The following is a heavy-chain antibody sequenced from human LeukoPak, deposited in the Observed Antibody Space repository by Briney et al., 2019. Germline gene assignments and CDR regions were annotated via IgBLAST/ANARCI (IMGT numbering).Heavy chain of an antibody. CDR1: GFNFSSYV. CDR2: LWYDGSNK. D-gene: IGHD2-8*02. CDR3: AKDMTEGVLSMDV. Sequence: GGSLRLSCVASGFNFSSYVMHWVRQAPGKGLEWVAVLWYDGSNKYSADSVKGRFTFSRDNSKNTLYLQMNSLRADDTAVYYCAKDMTEGVLSMDVWGQGTTVTVSS. J-gene: IGHJ6*02. V-gene: IGHV3-33*06.